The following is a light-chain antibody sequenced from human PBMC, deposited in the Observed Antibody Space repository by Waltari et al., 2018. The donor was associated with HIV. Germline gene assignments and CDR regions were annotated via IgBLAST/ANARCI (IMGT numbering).Light chain of an antibody. CDR1: QNIGTS. Sequence: MGLTQSPPTLSASLGETVTLSCRASQNIGTSLAWYQQLRSQAPRMLIFDASSRATGVPTRFRGAGSGSDFSLSIINVQSEDFCIYFCQQYETWPPGTFGRGTRVDLK. J-gene: IGKJ1*01. V-gene: IGKV3-15*01. CDR2: DAS. CDR3: QQYETWPPGT.